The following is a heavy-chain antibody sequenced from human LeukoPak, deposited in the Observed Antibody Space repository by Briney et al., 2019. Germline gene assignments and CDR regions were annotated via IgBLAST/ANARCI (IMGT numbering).Heavy chain of an antibody. Sequence: SVKVSCKASGGTFSSYAISWVRQAPGQGLEWMGGVIPIFGTANYAQKFQGRVTITADESTSTAYMELSSLRSEDTAVYYCASPSPVVATNTDAIYFDYWGQGTLVTFSS. D-gene: IGHD5-12*01. CDR2: VIPIFGTA. J-gene: IGHJ4*02. V-gene: IGHV1-69*13. CDR1: GGTFSSYA. CDR3: ASPSPVVATNTDAIYFDY.